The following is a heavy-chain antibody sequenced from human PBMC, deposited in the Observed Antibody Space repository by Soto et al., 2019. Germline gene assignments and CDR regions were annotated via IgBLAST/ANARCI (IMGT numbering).Heavy chain of an antibody. CDR1: RYTFTNFA. CDR3: ARGGAARHLDS. D-gene: IGHD6-6*01. Sequence: SVNVSFKTSRYTFTNFALSWVRQAPGQGLECIGFLSADNGFTHFAQKFQGRVSVKTDTSTSTVYLDLRSLSSDDTAVYYCARGGAARHLDSWGQGTPVTVSS. CDR2: LSADNGFT. J-gene: IGHJ5*01. V-gene: IGHV1-18*01.